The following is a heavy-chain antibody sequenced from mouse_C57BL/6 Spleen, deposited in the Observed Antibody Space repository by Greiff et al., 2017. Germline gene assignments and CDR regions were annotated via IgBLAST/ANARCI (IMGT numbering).Heavy chain of an antibody. D-gene: IGHD1-1*01. V-gene: IGHV5-6*01. Sequence: EVKVVESGGDLVKPGGSLKLSCAASGFTFSSYGLSWVRQTPDQRLEWVATISSGGSYTYYPDSVKGRFTISRDNAKNTLYLQMSSRKSEDTAMYYCARSITTVVPRYFDFWGTGTTVTVSS. CDR1: GFTFSSYG. CDR2: ISSGGSYT. J-gene: IGHJ1*03. CDR3: ARSITTVVPRYFDF.